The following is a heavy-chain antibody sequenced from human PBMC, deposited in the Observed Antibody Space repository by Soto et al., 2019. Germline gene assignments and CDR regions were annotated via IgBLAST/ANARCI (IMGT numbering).Heavy chain of an antibody. CDR1: GYTFSTGYG. J-gene: IGHJ4*02. D-gene: IGHD1-26*01. CDR2: ISVYSGNT. Sequence: QVQLVQSGAEVKKPGASVTVSCKASGYTFSTGYGISWVRQAPGQGLEWMGWISVYSGNTEYAQRLQDRVTMTRDTSTTIAYMELRSLTSDDTAVYYCARGDPATYMRLLFDYWGQGTLVTVSS. CDR3: ARGDPATYMRLLFDY. V-gene: IGHV1-18*04.